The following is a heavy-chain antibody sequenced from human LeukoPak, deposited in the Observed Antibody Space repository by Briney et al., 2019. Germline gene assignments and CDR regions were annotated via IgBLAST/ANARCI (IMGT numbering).Heavy chain of an antibody. Sequence: PGGSLRLSCVASGFTFSSYSLAWVRQTPGKGLAWVSIIAGNSSPTFYADSVEGRFIISRGNSKNTGYLQMNSLRVEDSGVYFCARGATRATRHFDVWGRGTLVTVSS. V-gene: IGHV3-23*01. D-gene: IGHD2-2*01. CDR1: GFTFSSYS. CDR3: ARGATRATRHFDV. J-gene: IGHJ2*01. CDR2: IAGNSSPT.